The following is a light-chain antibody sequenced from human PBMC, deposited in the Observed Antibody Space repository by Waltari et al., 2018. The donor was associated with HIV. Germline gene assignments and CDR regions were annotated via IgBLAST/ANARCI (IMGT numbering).Light chain of an antibody. CDR2: GAS. V-gene: IGKV3-20*01. J-gene: IGKJ1*01. Sequence: EIVLTQSPGTLSLSPGERATLSCRASQSVNSNYLAWYQQKPGQATRLLIYGASSRATGIPNRFSGSGSGTDFTLTVSRLEPEDSAVYYCQQYGTSPRTFGRGTKVEI. CDR1: QSVNSNY. CDR3: QQYGTSPRT.